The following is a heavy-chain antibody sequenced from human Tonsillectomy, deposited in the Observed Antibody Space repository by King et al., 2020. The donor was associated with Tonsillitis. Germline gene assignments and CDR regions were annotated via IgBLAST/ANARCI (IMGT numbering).Heavy chain of an antibody. CDR1: GGTFSSYA. V-gene: IGHV1-69*04. J-gene: IGHJ6*04. D-gene: IGHD3-16*01. CDR2: IIPIVAIV. CDR3: ARDKEEVRGPAPLGMDV. Sequence: QLVQSGAEVKKPGSSVKVSCKASGGTFSSYAISWVRQAPGQGLEWMGRIIPIVAIVNYTQKFQGRVTITADKSTSTAYMELSILRSEDTAVYYCARDKEEVRGPAPLGMDVWGKGTTVTVSS.